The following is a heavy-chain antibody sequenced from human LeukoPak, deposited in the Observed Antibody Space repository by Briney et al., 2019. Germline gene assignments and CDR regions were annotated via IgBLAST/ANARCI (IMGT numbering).Heavy chain of an antibody. D-gene: IGHD2-15*01. J-gene: IGHJ4*02. CDR2: ISGSGGST. CDR3: AKDQGYCSGGSCYSCFDY. Sequence: GGSLRLSCAASGFTFSSYTMSWVRQAPGKGLEWVSAISGSGGSTYYADSVKGRFTISRDNSKNTLYLQMNSLRAEDTAVYYCAKDQGYCSGGSCYSCFDYWGQGTLVTVSS. V-gene: IGHV3-23*01. CDR1: GFTFSSYT.